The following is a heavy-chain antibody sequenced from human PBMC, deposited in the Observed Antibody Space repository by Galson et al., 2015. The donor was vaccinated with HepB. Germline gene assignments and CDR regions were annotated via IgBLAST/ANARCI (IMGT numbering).Heavy chain of an antibody. J-gene: IGHJ6*02. D-gene: IGHD1-7*01. CDR2: IKEDGSEK. V-gene: IGHV3-7*01. CDR1: GFTFSTYW. CDR3: ASRTFDYYYYGMDV. Sequence: SLRLSCAASGFTFSTYWMSWVRQAPGKGLEWVANIKEDGSEKYYVDSMKGRFTISRDNSKNTLYLQMNSLRAEDTAVYYCASRTFDYYYYGMDVWGQGTTVTVSS.